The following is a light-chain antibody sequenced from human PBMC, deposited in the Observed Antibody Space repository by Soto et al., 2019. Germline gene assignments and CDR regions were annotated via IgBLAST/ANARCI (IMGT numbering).Light chain of an antibody. V-gene: IGLV2-23*02. J-gene: IGLJ7*01. CDR2: EVS. CDR3: CSYAGTSTHTV. Sequence: QSVLTQPAYVSGSPGQSITISCTGTSSDVGSYKLVSWYQQHPGKAPKLMISEVSQRPSGISDRFSGSKSGSTASLTISGLQAEDEAEYYCCSYAGTSTHTVFGGGTQLTVL. CDR1: SSDVGSYKL.